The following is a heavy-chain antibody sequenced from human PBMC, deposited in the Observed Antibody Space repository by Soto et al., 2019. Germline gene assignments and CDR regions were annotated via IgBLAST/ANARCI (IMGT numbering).Heavy chain of an antibody. J-gene: IGHJ3*02. D-gene: IGHD5-18*01. Sequence: GGSLRLSCAASGFTFDDYAMHWVRQAPGKGLEWVSGISWNSGSIGYADSVKGRFTISRDKAKNSLYLQMNSLRAEDTALYYCAKDIGRIQLWFGGAFDIWGQGTMVTVSS. CDR3: AKDIGRIQLWFGGAFDI. CDR2: ISWNSGSI. CDR1: GFTFDDYA. V-gene: IGHV3-9*01.